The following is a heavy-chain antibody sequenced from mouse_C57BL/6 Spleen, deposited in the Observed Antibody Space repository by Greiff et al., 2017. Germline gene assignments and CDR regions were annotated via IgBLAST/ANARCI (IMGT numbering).Heavy chain of an antibody. CDR1: GFTFSDYY. CDR3: AREGDYYAMDY. CDR2: INSDGSST. V-gene: IGHV5-16*01. J-gene: IGHJ4*01. Sequence: EVKLVESEGGLVQPGSSMKLSCTASGFTFSDYYMAWVRQVPEKGLEWVANINSDGSSTYYLDSLKSRFIISRDNAKNILYLQMSSLKSEDTDRDYCAREGDYYAMDYWGQGTSVTVSA.